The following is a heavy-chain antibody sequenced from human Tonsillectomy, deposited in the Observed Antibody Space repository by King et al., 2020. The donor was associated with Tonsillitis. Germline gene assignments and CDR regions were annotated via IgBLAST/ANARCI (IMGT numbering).Heavy chain of an antibody. Sequence: VQLVESGGDLVQPGGSLRLSCAASGFTFTNYAMTWVRQAPGKGLEWVSTISGSGTRTFYADSVKGRFTISRDNSKNVLYLQMNSLRGEDTAIYYCAKGGDAYCYEWSCYYPFDYWGQGILVTVSS. V-gene: IGHV3-23*04. J-gene: IGHJ4*02. CDR1: GFTFTNYA. CDR3: AKGGDAYCYEWSCYYPFDY. CDR2: ISGSGTRT. D-gene: IGHD3-22*01.